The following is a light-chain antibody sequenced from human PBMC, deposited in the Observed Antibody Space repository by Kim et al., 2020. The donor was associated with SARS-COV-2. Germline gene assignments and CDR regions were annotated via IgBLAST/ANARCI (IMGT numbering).Light chain of an antibody. V-gene: IGLV2-8*01. J-gene: IGLJ1*01. CDR3: SSFGGNDNFV. CDR2: EVN. Sequence: QSALTQPPSASGSPGQSVTISCTGTSSDVGAYDYVSWYQQHPGTAPKLLIFEVNKRLSGVPDRFSASKSGNTASLTVSGLQPEDEADYYCSSFGGNDNFVFGSGTKVTVL. CDR1: SSDVGAYDY.